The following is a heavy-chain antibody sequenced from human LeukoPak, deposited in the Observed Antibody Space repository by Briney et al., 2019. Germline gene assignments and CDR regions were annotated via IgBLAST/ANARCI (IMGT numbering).Heavy chain of an antibody. J-gene: IGHJ4*02. D-gene: IGHD5-18*01. CDR1: GFTFSSYA. CDR2: ISYDGSNK. V-gene: IGHV3-30-3*01. Sequence: GSLRLSCAASGFTFSSYAMHWVRQAPGKGLEWVAVISYDGSNKYYADSVKGRFTISRDNSKNTLFLQMNSLRAEDTAVYYCARDAYRVDTAMVPFGYWGQGTLVTVSS. CDR3: ARDAYRVDTAMVPFGY.